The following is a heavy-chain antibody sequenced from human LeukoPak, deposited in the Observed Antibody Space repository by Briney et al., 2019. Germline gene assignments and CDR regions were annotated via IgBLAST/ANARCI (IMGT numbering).Heavy chain of an antibody. CDR2: ISSSSSTI. V-gene: IGHV3-48*04. CDR1: GFTFSSYS. D-gene: IGHD5-18*01. CDR3: ARAGYSYGYPHTLVDY. J-gene: IGHJ4*02. Sequence: GGSLRLSCAASGFTFSSYSMNWVRQAPGKGLEWVSYISSSSSTIYYADSVKGRFTISRDNAKNSLYLQMNSLRAEDTAVYYCARAGYSYGYPHTLVDYWGQGTLVTVSS.